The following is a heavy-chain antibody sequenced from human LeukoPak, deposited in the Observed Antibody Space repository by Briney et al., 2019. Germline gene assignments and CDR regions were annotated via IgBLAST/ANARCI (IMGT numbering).Heavy chain of an antibody. D-gene: IGHD7-27*01. CDR3: VGADPSCWGFPH. J-gene: IGHJ4*02. Sequence: QAGGSLRLSCVASGFTFSIYWMQWVRQVPGRGRMWVSRVKTDGSNTNYADSVKGRLTISRDNAKNTLYLQMNSLRAEDTAVYYCVGADPSCWGFPHWGQGTLVTVSS. CDR2: VKTDGSNT. V-gene: IGHV3-74*01. CDR1: GFTFSIYW.